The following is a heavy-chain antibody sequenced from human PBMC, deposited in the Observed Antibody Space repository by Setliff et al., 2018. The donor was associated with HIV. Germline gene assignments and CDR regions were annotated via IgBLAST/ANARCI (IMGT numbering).Heavy chain of an antibody. D-gene: IGHD6-19*01. CDR3: ARDRPGAGEVRYYFDY. Sequence: SETLSLTCTVSGGSISSGSYSWSWVRQPAGKGLEWIGRIYTSGSSNYNPSLKSRVTISVDTSKNQFSLKLSSVTAADTAVYYCARDRPGAGEVRYYFDYWGQGTLVTVSS. CDR1: GGSISSGSYS. V-gene: IGHV4-61*02. CDR2: IYTSGSS. J-gene: IGHJ4*02.